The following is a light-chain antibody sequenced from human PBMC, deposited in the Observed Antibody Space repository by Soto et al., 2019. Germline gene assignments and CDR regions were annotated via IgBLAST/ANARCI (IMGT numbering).Light chain of an antibody. Sequence: EMVLTQSPGTLSLSPGDRATLSCRASQSVSNDYVAWVQQKPGQTPRLLIYSVSSRATGIPDRFSGSGSGTEFTLTITSLQSEDFAVYYCQQYNDWWTFGQGTKVDI. CDR1: QSVSNDY. J-gene: IGKJ1*01. V-gene: IGKV3-20*01. CDR2: SVS. CDR3: QQYNDWWT.